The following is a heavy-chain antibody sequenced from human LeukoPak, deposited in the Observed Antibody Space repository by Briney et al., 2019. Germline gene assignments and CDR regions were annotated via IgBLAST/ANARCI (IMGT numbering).Heavy chain of an antibody. CDR3: ARIGYASSSLDY. V-gene: IGHV3-7*01. CDR2: INQDGSVK. J-gene: IGHJ4*02. D-gene: IGHD6-6*01. Sequence: GGSLRLSCAASGFTFSSYWMTWVRQAPGKGLEWVANINQDGSVKYYVYSVKGRFTISRDNAKNSLYLQMNSPRAEDTAVYYCARIGYASSSLDYWGQGTLVTVSS. CDR1: GFTFSSYW.